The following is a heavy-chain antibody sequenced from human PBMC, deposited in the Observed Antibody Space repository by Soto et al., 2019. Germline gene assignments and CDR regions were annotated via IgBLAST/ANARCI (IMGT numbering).Heavy chain of an antibody. CDR2: IYYSGST. D-gene: IGHD5-18*01. V-gene: IGHV4-39*01. CDR1: GGSISSSDYN. J-gene: IGHJ5*02. Sequence: SETLSLTCAVSGGSISSSDYNWGWIRQPPGKGLEWIGTIYYSGSTYYNPSLKSRVTISVDKSKNQFSLKLNSVTASDTAVYYCVRSYGLRWFDPWGQGTLVTVSS. CDR3: VRSYGLRWFDP.